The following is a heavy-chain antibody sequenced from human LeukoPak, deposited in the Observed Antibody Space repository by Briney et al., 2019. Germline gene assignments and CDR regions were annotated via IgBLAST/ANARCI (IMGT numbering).Heavy chain of an antibody. CDR2: IIPIFGTA. D-gene: IGHD2-15*01. CDR3: ARMGYCSGGSCYHVIDYYYYGMDV. CDR1: GGTFSSYA. V-gene: IGHV1-69*13. Sequence: SVKVSCGASGGTFSSYAISWVRQAPGQGLEWMGGIIPIFGTANYAQKFQGRVTITADESTSTAYMELSSLRSEDTAVYYCARMGYCSGGSCYHVIDYYYYGMDVWGQGTTVTVSS. J-gene: IGHJ6*02.